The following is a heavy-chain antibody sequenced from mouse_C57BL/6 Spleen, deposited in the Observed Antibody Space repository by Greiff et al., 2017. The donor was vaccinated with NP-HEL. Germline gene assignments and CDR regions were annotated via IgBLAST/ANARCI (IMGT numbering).Heavy chain of an antibody. CDR3: ARSPYGYDDGLYYFDY. V-gene: IGHV7-3*01. CDR1: GFTFTDYY. D-gene: IGHD2-2*01. Sequence: DVHLVESGGGLVQPGGSLSLSCAASGFTFTDYYMSWVRQPPGKALEWLGFIRNKANGYTTEYSASVKGRFTIARDNSQSILYLQMNALRAEDSATYYCARSPYGYDDGLYYFDYWGQGTTLTVSS. J-gene: IGHJ2*01. CDR2: IRNKANGYTT.